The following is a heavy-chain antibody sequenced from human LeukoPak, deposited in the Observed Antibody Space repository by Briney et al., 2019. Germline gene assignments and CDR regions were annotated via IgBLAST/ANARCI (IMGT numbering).Heavy chain of an antibody. D-gene: IGHD3-10*01. CDR3: AREILYYYGSGRPEDYYYYGMDV. CDR1: GFTFSSYG. V-gene: IGHV3-33*01. CDR2: IWYDGSNK. Sequence: GGSLRLSCAASGFTFSSYGMHWVRQAPGKGLEWVAVIWYDGSNKYYADSVKGRFTISRDNSKNTLYLQMNSLRAEDTAVYYCAREILYYYGSGRPEDYYYYGMDVWGQGTTVTVSS. J-gene: IGHJ6*02.